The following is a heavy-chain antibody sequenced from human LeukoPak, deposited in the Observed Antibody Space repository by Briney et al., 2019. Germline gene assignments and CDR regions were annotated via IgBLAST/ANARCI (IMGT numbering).Heavy chain of an antibody. J-gene: IGHJ4*02. CDR2: IFSSGST. CDR3: ARGEYGVNSGFWGLFDH. D-gene: IGHD4-23*01. CDR1: GGSISGYY. Sequence: SETLSLTCAVSGGSISGYYWSWIRQPPGKGLEWIGDIFSSGSTNYNPSLKSRVTISVDTSKNQFSLKLTSVTAADTAVYYCARGEYGVNSGFWGLFDHWGQGTLVTVSS. V-gene: IGHV4-59*12.